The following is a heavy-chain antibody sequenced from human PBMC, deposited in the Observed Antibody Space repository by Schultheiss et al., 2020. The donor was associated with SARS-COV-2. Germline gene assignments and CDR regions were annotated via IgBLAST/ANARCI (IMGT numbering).Heavy chain of an antibody. Sequence: GGSLRLSCAASGFTFSSYGMHWVRQAPGKGLEWVSVIYSGGSTYYADSVKGRFTISRDNSKNTLYLQMNSLRAEDTAVYYCARGGGTGTTWYFDYWGQGTLVTVSS. CDR1: GFTFSSYG. D-gene: IGHD1-7*01. CDR2: IYSGGST. J-gene: IGHJ4*02. CDR3: ARGGGTGTTWYFDY. V-gene: IGHV3-NL1*01.